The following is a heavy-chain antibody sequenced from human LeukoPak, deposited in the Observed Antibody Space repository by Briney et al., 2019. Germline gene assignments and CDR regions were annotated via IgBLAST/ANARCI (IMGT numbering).Heavy chain of an antibody. J-gene: IGHJ4*02. D-gene: IGHD6-13*01. CDR3: ARGYSSSWYYGLGFGFDY. V-gene: IGHV4-34*01. CDR1: GGSFSGYY. CDR2: INHSGST. Sequence: PSETLSLTCAVYGGSFSGYYWSWIRQPPGQGLEWIGEINHSGSTNYNPSLKSRVTISVDTSKNQFSLKLSSVTAADTAVYYCARGYSSSWYYGLGFGFDYWGQGTLVTVSS.